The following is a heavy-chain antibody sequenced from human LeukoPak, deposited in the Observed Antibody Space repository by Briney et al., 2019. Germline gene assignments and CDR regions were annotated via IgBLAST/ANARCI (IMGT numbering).Heavy chain of an antibody. J-gene: IGHJ3*01. CDR1: GFTFSSYA. Sequence: GSLRLSCAASGFTFSSYAMSWVRQAPGKGLVWIGDIYHTGSTTYSPSLKSRVTISVDTSKKQFSLSLTSVTAADTAVYYCARVGYPTQRRVLSAVSIPTAGAFDVWGQGTLVTVSS. CDR3: ARVGYPTQRRVLSAVSIPTAGAFDV. V-gene: IGHV4-34*01. CDR2: IYHTGST. D-gene: IGHD2-21*01.